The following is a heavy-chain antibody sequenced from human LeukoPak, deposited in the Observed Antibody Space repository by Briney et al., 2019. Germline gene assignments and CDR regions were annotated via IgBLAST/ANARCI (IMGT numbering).Heavy chain of an antibody. Sequence: SETLSLTCAAYGESLSKYYWTWIRQSPGKGLEWIGEINHRGSTNHNPSLKSRVTLSVDTSKHQFSLKLTSVTAADAAVYYCASSVGSTDYWGQGTLVTVSS. CDR2: INHRGST. V-gene: IGHV4-34*01. D-gene: IGHD1-26*01. CDR3: ASSVGSTDY. CDR1: GESLSKYY. J-gene: IGHJ4*02.